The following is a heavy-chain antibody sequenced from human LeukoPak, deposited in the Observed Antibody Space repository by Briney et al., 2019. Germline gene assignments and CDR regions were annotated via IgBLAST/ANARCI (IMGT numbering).Heavy chain of an antibody. D-gene: IGHD5-18*01. V-gene: IGHV3-48*02. J-gene: IGHJ4*02. CDR2: ISARGGDI. CDR1: GFYFSTYS. CDR3: ARDKGRGYSYGWDY. Sequence: GGSLRLSCAASGFYFSTYSMNWVRQAPGKGLEWVSSISARGGDIYYADSVKGRFTVSRDNAKNSLYLQMHTLRDEDTAVYYCARDKGRGYSYGWDYWGQGTLVTVSS.